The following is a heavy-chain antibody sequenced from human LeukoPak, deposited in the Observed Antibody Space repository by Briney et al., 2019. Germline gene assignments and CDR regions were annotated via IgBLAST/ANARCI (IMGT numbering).Heavy chain of an antibody. V-gene: IGHV4-30-4*01. CDR2: IYYSGST. Sequence: SETLSLTCTVSGGSISSGDYYWSWIRQPPGKDLEWIGYIYYSGSTYYNPSLKSRVTISVDTSKNQFSLKLSSVTAADTAMYYCARLTMVRGVIVYFDYWGQGTLVTVSS. D-gene: IGHD3-10*01. J-gene: IGHJ4*02. CDR3: ARLTMVRGVIVYFDY. CDR1: GGSISSGDYY.